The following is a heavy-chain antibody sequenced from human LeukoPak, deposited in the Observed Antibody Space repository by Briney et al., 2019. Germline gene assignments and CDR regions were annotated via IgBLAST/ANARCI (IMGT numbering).Heavy chain of an antibody. V-gene: IGHV3-48*01. CDR3: AKDQYYYDSSGYYDAFDI. CDR2: ISSSSTTI. J-gene: IGHJ3*02. Sequence: GGSLRLSCAASGFTFRSYSMNWVRQAPGKGLEWISYISSSSTTIYYADSVKGRFTISGDNARNSLYLQMNSLRAEDTAVYYCAKDQYYYDSSGYYDAFDIWGQGTMVTVSS. CDR1: GFTFRSYS. D-gene: IGHD3-22*01.